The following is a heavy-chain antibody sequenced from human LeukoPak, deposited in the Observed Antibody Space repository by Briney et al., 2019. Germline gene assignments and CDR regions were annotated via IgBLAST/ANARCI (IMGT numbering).Heavy chain of an antibody. CDR2: IYYSGST. Sequence: SQTLSLTCTVSGGSISSGDYYWSWIRQPPGTGLEWIGYIYYSGSTYYNPSLKSRVTISVDTSKNQYSLKLNSVTAADTAVYYCAREVPWVWNFDLWGRGTLVTVSS. D-gene: IGHD1-26*01. J-gene: IGHJ2*01. CDR3: AREVPWVWNFDL. CDR1: GGSISSGDYY. V-gene: IGHV4-30-4*01.